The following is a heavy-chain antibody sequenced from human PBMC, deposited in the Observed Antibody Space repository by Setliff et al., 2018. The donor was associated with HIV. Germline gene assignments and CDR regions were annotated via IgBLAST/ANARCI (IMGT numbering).Heavy chain of an antibody. V-gene: IGHV1-18*01. CDR1: GYTFTSYV. CDR3: ARAPEAPDAFDI. J-gene: IGHJ3*02. Sequence: VKVSCKASGYTFTSYVINWVQQAPGQGLEWMGWISAYNGKTNYAQKVQGRVTMTTDTSTSKGYMELRSLRSDDTAVYYCARAPEAPDAFDIWGQGTMVTVSS. CDR2: ISAYNGKT.